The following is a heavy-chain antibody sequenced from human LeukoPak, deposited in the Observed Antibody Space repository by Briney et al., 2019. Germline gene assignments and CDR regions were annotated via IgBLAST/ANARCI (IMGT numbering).Heavy chain of an antibody. D-gene: IGHD4-17*01. CDR1: GFTFSSYG. CDR2: IWYDGSNK. V-gene: IGHV3-33*01. J-gene: IGHJ4*02. Sequence: GGSLRLSGAASGFTFSSYGMHWVRQAPGKGLEWVAVIWYDGSNKYYADSVKGRFTISRDNSKNTLYLQMNSLRAEDTAVYYCARDTVTRFSVLDYWGQGTLVTVSS. CDR3: ARDTVTRFSVLDY.